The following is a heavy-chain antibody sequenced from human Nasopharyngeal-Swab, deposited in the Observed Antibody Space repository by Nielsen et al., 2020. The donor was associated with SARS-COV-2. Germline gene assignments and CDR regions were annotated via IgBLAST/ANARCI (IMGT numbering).Heavy chain of an antibody. V-gene: IGHV4-30-4*01. CDR3: ARHPYYDYVWGSYRWGFDY. J-gene: IGHJ4*02. D-gene: IGHD3-16*02. CDR1: GGSISSGDYY. CDR2: IYYSGST. Sequence: SETLSLTCTVSGGSISSGDYYWSWIRQPPGKGLEWIGYIYYSGSTYYNPSLKSRVTISVDTSKNQFSLKLSSVTAADTAVYYCARHPYYDYVWGSYRWGFDYWGQGTLVTVSS.